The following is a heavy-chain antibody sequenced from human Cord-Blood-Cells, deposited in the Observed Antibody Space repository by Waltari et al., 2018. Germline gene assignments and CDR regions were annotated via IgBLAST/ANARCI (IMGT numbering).Heavy chain of an antibody. J-gene: IGHJ4*02. D-gene: IGHD3-10*01. CDR2: ISSSGSTI. CDR3: ARDGVLLWFGELFDY. CDR1: VFTFSSYE. V-gene: IGHV3-48*03. Sequence: EVQLVESGGGLVQPGGSLSLSCAASVFTFSSYEMNWVGQAPGKGLEWVSYISSSGSTIYYADSVKGRFTISRDNAKNSLYLQMNSLRAEDTAVYYCARDGVLLWFGELFDYWGQGTLVTVSS.